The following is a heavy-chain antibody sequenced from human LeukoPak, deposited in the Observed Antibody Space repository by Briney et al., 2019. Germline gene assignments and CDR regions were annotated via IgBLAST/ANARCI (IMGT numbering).Heavy chain of an antibody. CDR2: ISSSSSYI. V-gene: IGHV3-21*01. Sequence: PGGSLRLSCAASGFTFSSYSMNWVRQAPGKGLEWVSSISSSSSYIYYADSVKGRFTISRDNAKNSLYLQMNSLRAEDTAVYYCARDPVGATGFDYWGQGTLVTVSS. CDR1: GFTFSSYS. J-gene: IGHJ4*02. D-gene: IGHD1-26*01. CDR3: ARDPVGATGFDY.